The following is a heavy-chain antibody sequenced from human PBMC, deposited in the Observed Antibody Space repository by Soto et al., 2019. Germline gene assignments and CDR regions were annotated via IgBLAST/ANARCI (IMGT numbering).Heavy chain of an antibody. CDR2: IVVGSGNT. J-gene: IGHJ4*02. CDR1: GFTFTSSA. D-gene: IGHD3-9*01. Sequence: QMQLVQSGPEVKKPGTSVKVSCKASGFTFTSSAMQWVRQARGQRPEWIGWIVVGSGNTNYAQKFQERVTITRDMSTSTAYMELSSLRSEDTAVYYCAAGGILTGYPPHYFDYWGQGTLVTVSS. CDR3: AAGGILTGYPPHYFDY. V-gene: IGHV1-58*02.